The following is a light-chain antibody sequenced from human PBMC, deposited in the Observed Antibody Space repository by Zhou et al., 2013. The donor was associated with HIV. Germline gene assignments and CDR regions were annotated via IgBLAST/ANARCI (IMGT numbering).Light chain of an antibody. J-gene: IGKJ3*01. CDR2: DAS. CDR1: QSVRSNY. V-gene: IGKV3-20*01. Sequence: EIVLTQSPGTLSLSPGERATLSCRASQSVRSNYLAWYQQKSGQAPRLLIYDASKRATGIPARFSGSGFGTDFTLTISRLGPEDFAVYYCQQYNNWPSFGPGTKVDIK. CDR3: QQYNNWPS.